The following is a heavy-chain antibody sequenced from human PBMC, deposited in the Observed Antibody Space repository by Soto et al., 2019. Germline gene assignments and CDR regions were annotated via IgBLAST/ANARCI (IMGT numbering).Heavy chain of an antibody. CDR2: IYYSGST. Sequence: SETLSLTCTVSGGSISSGGYYWSWIRQHPGKGLEWIGYIYYSGSTYYNPSLKSRVTISVDTSKNQFSLKLSSVTAADTAVYYCARGYYDCWSGYFTWFDPWSQGTLVTGSS. J-gene: IGHJ5*02. CDR1: GGSISSGGYY. V-gene: IGHV4-31*03. CDR3: ARGYYDCWSGYFTWFDP. D-gene: IGHD3-3*01.